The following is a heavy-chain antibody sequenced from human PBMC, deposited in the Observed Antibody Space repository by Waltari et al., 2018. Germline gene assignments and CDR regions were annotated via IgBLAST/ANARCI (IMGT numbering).Heavy chain of an antibody. CDR3: ARAVVRGVTWFDP. J-gene: IGHJ5*02. CDR1: GGSISSYY. D-gene: IGHD3-10*01. V-gene: IGHV4-59*01. CDR2: IYYSGST. Sequence: QVQLQESGPGLVKPSETLSLTCTVSGGSISSYYWSWTRQPPGKGLEWIGYIYYSGSTNYNPSLKSRVTISVDTSKNQFSLKLSSVTAADTAVYYCARAVVRGVTWFDPWGQGTLVTVSS.